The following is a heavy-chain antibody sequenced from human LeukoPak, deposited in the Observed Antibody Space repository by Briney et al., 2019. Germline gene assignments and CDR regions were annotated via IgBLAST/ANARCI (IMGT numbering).Heavy chain of an antibody. V-gene: IGHV1-18*01. Sequence: ASVKVSCKAYGDTFTSYGISWVRQAPGQGLEWMGWSSAYNGNTNYAQKLQGRVTMTTDTSTSTAYMELRSLRSDDTAVYYCARGVDAELWGSPYYYYYMDVCGKGTTVTVSS. CDR3: ARGVDAELWGSPYYYYYMDV. CDR2: SSAYNGNT. CDR1: GDTFTSYG. J-gene: IGHJ6*03. D-gene: IGHD3-16*01.